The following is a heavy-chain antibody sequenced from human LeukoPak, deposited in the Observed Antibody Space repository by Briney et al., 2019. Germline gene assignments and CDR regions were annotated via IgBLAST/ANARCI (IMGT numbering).Heavy chain of an antibody. CDR3: ARVGLGYCSSTSCLNWFDP. CDR1: GGSFSGYY. Sequence: SETLSLTCAVYGGSFSGYYWSWIRQPPGKGLEWIGEINQSGSTNYNPSLKSRVTISVDTSKNQFSLKLSSVTAADTAVYYCARVGLGYCSSTSCLNWFDPWGQGTLVTVSS. CDR2: INQSGST. J-gene: IGHJ5*02. D-gene: IGHD2-2*01. V-gene: IGHV4-34*01.